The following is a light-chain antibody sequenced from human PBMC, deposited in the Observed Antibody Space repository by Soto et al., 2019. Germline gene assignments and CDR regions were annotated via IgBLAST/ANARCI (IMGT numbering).Light chain of an antibody. CDR1: QSVSSN. CDR3: QQYNNWPET. J-gene: IGKJ1*01. Sequence: EIVMTQSPATLSVSPGERATLSCRASQSVSSNLAWYQQKPGQAPRLLIYGASTRATGIPGRFSGSGSGTEFTLTISRLQSEDFAVYYCQQYNNWPETFGQGTKVEIK. CDR2: GAS. V-gene: IGKV3-15*01.